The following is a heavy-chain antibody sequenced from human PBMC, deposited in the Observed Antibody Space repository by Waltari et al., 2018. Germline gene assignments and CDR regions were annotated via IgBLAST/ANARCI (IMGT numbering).Heavy chain of an antibody. Sequence: VQLVESGGGLVQPGRSLRLSCTASGFTFGDYAMSWIRQPPGKGLEWIGSIYYSGSTYYNPSLKSRVTISVDTSKNQFSLKLSSVTAADTAVYYCAGTYSGSYYRGSFDYWGQGTLVTVSS. D-gene: IGHD1-26*01. V-gene: IGHV4-59*05. CDR3: AGTYSGSYYRGSFDY. CDR1: GFTFGDYA. J-gene: IGHJ4*02. CDR2: IYYSGST.